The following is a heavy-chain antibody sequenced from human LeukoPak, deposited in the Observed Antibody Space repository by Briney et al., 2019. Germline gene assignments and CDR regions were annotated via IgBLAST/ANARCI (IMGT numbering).Heavy chain of an antibody. CDR2: ISSSSSYI. Sequence: GGSLRLSCAASGFIFSNSNINWVRQAPGKGLEWVSSISSSSSYISYADSVKGRFTISRDNAKTSLYLQMNSLRAEDTAVYYCAKDLHYYDSSGYSPIDYWGQGTLVTVSS. V-gene: IGHV3-21*01. CDR1: GFIFSNSN. D-gene: IGHD3-22*01. CDR3: AKDLHYYDSSGYSPIDY. J-gene: IGHJ4*02.